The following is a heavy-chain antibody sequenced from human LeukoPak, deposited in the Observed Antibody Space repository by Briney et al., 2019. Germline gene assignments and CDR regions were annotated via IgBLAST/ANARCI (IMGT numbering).Heavy chain of an antibody. CDR2: TYVSGST. CDR1: GGSVSSHY. J-gene: IGHJ5*02. D-gene: IGHD3-10*01. V-gene: IGHV4-59*02. CDR3: ARPYRLHYYGSGSYYNRGSAWFDP. Sequence: SETLSLTCTVSGGSVSSHYWYWIRQPPGKGLEWIGYTYVSGSTNYNPSLKSRVTISVDTSKNQFSLKLSSVTAADTAVYYCARPYRLHYYGSGSYYNRGSAWFDPWGQGTLVTVSS.